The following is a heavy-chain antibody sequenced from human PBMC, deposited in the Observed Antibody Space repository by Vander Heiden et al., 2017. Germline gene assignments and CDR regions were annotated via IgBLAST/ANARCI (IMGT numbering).Heavy chain of an antibody. CDR2: IYYSGST. D-gene: IGHD3-22*01. J-gene: IGHJ4*02. CDR3: ARQVTGSGYFPYYFDF. Sequence: QLQLQESGPGLVKPSETLSLTCTVSNGSISSSSYYWGWVRQPPGKGLEWIGTIYYSGSTYYNPSLKSRVTISVDTSKNQFSLKLTSVTAADTAVYYCARQVTGSGYFPYYFDFWGQGTLVTVSS. V-gene: IGHV4-39*01. CDR1: NGSISSSSYY.